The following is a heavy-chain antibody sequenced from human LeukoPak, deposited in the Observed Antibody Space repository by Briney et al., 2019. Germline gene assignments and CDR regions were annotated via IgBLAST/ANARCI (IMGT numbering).Heavy chain of an antibody. CDR1: GFTFSSYA. J-gene: IGHJ4*02. Sequence: PGGSLRLSCAASGFTFSSYAMSWVRQAPGKGLEWVSAISGSGGSTYYADSVKGRFTISRDNSKNTLYLQMNSLRAEDTAVYYCAKDRLLKYYYGSGSSPHDYWGQGTLVTVSS. CDR3: AKDRLLKYYYGSGSSPHDY. CDR2: ISGSGGST. V-gene: IGHV3-23*01. D-gene: IGHD3-10*01.